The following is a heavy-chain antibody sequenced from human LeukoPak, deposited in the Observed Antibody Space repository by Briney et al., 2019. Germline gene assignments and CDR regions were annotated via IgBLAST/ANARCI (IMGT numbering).Heavy chain of an antibody. Sequence: PGGSLRLSCAASGFTFSDYYMCWIRQAPGKGLEWVSYISSSSSYTNYADSVKGRFTISRDNAKNSLYLQMNSLRAEDTAVYYCARGVTTVDYWGQGTLVTVSS. V-gene: IGHV3-11*05. CDR3: ARGVTTVDY. CDR2: ISSSSSYT. CDR1: GFTFSDYY. J-gene: IGHJ4*02. D-gene: IGHD3-22*01.